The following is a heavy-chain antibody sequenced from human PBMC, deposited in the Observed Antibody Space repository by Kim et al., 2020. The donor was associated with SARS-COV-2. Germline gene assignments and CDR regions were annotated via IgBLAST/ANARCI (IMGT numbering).Heavy chain of an antibody. CDR2: INGGGSAT. D-gene: IGHD6-6*01. J-gene: IGHJ1*01. Sequence: GGSLRLSCAASGFTFSGNAMTWVRQAPGKGLEWVSDINGGGSATSYTDSVKGRFTVSRANSKNTLYLQMNSLRAEDTAVYYCAGHGSSSWWGQGTLVTVSS. V-gene: IGHV3-23*01. CDR1: GFTFSGNA. CDR3: AGHGSSSW.